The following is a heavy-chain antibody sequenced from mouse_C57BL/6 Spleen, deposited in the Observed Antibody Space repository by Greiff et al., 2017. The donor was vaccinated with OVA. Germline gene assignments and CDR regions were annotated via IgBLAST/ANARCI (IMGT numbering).Heavy chain of an antibody. V-gene: IGHV1-81*01. J-gene: IGHJ1*03. CDR3: AREAGDGNYDWYFDV. Sequence: VKLQESGAELARPGASVKLSCKASGYTFTSYGISWVKQRTGQGLEWIGEIYPRSGNTYYNEKFKGKATLTADKSSSTAYMELRSLTSEDSAVYFCAREAGDGNYDWYFDVWGTGTTVTVSS. CDR2: IYPRSGNT. D-gene: IGHD2-1*01. CDR1: GYTFTSYG.